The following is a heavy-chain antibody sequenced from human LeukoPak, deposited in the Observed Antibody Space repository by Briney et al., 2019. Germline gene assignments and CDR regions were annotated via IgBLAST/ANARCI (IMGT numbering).Heavy chain of an antibody. J-gene: IGHJ6*03. CDR3: ARGRVVVPAAMRDYYYYMDV. CDR2: INHSGST. Sequence: SETLSLTCTVSGGSISSYYWNWIRQPPGKGLEWIGEINHSGSTNYNPSLKSRVTISVDTSKNQFSLKLSSVTAADTAVYYCARGRVVVPAAMRDYYYYMDVWGKGTTVTVSS. V-gene: IGHV4-34*01. CDR1: GGSISSYY. D-gene: IGHD2-2*01.